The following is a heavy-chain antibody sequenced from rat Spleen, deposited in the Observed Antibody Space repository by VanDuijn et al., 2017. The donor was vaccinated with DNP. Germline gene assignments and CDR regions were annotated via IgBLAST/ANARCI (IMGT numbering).Heavy chain of an antibody. CDR2: INSAGRI. Sequence: EVQLQESGPGLVTPSQSLSLTCSVTGHSITNDYRWNWIRKLPGNKLEWMGYINSAGRINYNPSLRSRISITRDTSKNQFFLQVNSVTTEDTATYYCKVGAQYWGQGVMVTVSS. CDR3: KVGAQY. D-gene: IGHD5-1*01. CDR1: GHSITNDYR. V-gene: IGHV3-3*01. J-gene: IGHJ2*01.